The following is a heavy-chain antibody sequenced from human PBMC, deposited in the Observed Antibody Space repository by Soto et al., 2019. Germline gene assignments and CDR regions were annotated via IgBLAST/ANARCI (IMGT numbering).Heavy chain of an antibody. CDR2: IVVGSGNT. Sequence: SVKVSCKASGFTFTRSAVQWVRQARGQRLEWIGWIVVGSGNTNYAQKFQERVTITRDMSTSTAYMELSSLRSEDTAVYYCAAEWRSSRNYYYYGMDVWGQGTTVTVSS. D-gene: IGHD6-13*01. J-gene: IGHJ6*02. V-gene: IGHV1-58*01. CDR1: GFTFTRSA. CDR3: AAEWRSSRNYYYYGMDV.